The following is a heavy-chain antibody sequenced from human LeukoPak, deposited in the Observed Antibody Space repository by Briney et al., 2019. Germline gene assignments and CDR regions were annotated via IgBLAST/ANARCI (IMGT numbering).Heavy chain of an antibody. Sequence: GASVKVSCKASGGTFSSYAISWVRQAPGQGLEWMGRIIPILGIANYAQKFQGRVTITADKSTSTAYMELSSLRSEDTAVYYCARDSSSCEFDYWGQGTLVTVSS. CDR1: GGTFSSYA. V-gene: IGHV1-69*04. CDR2: IIPILGIA. D-gene: IGHD6-13*01. CDR3: ARDSSSCEFDY. J-gene: IGHJ4*02.